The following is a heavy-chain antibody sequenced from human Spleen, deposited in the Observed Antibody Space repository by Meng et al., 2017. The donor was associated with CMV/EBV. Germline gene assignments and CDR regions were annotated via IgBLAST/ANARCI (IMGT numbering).Heavy chain of an antibody. CDR1: GFIFSDDY. J-gene: IGHJ4*02. D-gene: IGHD3-22*01. CDR2: VGNKASRYTT. Sequence: GESLKISCAGSGFIFSDDYIDWVRQAPGKGLEWVGRVGNKASRYTTEYAASVTGRFTFSRDDSANSVYLQMNSLRAEDTAIYYCAKEGDRSASYPHFDYWGQGTLVTVSS. V-gene: IGHV3-72*01. CDR3: AKEGDRSASYPHFDY.